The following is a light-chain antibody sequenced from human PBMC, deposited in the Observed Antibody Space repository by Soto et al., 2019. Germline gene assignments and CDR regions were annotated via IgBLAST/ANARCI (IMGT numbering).Light chain of an antibody. Sequence: QSALTQPPSASGSPGQSVTISCTGTSSDVGGYNYVSWYQQHPGEAPKLMIYEVSKRPSGVPDRFSGSKSGNTASLTVSGLQAEDEADYYCSSYAGSNNFGLFGTGTKVTVL. CDR3: SSYAGSNNFGL. V-gene: IGLV2-8*01. J-gene: IGLJ1*01. CDR1: SSDVGGYNY. CDR2: EVS.